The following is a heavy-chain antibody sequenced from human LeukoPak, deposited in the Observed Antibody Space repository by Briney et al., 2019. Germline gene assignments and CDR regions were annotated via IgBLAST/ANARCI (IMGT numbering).Heavy chain of an antibody. D-gene: IGHD3-22*01. J-gene: IGHJ4*02. Sequence: SETLSLTCAVYGESFSGYYWSWIRQPPGKGLEWIGEINHSGSTNYNPSLKSRVTISVDTSKNQFSLKLSSVTAADTAVYYCARERDDSSGYYLEDYWGQGTLVTVSS. CDR1: GESFSGYY. CDR3: ARERDDSSGYYLEDY. CDR2: INHSGST. V-gene: IGHV4-34*01.